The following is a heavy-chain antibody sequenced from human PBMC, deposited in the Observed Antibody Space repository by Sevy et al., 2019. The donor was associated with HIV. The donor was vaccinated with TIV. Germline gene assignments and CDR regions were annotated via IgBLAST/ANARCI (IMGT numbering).Heavy chain of an antibody. CDR1: GFSFVTYA. CDR2: ISGSGGST. V-gene: IGHV3-23*01. Sequence: GGSLRLSCAASGFSFVTYAMSWVRQPPGKGLEWASGISGSGGSTYYADSVKGRFTISRDNSKNTLYLQMNSLRAEDTAVYYCAKDVYDSSGYYPMGAFDIWGQGTMVTVSS. CDR3: AKDVYDSSGYYPMGAFDI. D-gene: IGHD3-22*01. J-gene: IGHJ3*02.